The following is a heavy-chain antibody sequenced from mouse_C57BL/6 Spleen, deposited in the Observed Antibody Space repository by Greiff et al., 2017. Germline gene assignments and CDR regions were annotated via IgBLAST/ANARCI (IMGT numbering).Heavy chain of an antibody. J-gene: IGHJ4*01. CDR3: ARGTTVVAPMDY. V-gene: IGHV1-53*01. Sequence: QVQLKQPGTELVKPGASVKLSCKASGYTFTSYWMHWVKQRPGQGLEWIGNINPSNGGTNYNEKFKSKATLTVDKSSSTAYMQLSSLTSEDSAVYYCARGTTVVAPMDYWGQGTSVTVSS. CDR1: GYTFTSYW. D-gene: IGHD1-1*01. CDR2: INPSNGGT.